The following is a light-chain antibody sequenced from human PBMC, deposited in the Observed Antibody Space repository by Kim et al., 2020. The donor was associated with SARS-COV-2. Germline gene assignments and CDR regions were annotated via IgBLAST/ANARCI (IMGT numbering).Light chain of an antibody. CDR2: GAS. Sequence: EIVMTQSPATLSVSPGERATLSCRASQSVSSNLAWYQQKPGQAPRHLIYGASIRATGIPARFSGSGSGTEFTLTISILQSEDFAVYYCRQYNNWPLAFGGGTKVDI. V-gene: IGKV3D-15*03. CDR1: QSVSSN. J-gene: IGKJ4*01. CDR3: RQYNNWPLA.